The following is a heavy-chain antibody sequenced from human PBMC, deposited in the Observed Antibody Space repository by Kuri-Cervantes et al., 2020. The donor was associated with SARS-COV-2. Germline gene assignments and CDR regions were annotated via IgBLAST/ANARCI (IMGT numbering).Heavy chain of an antibody. Sequence: GESLKISCAASGFTFSSYGMHWVRQAPGKGLEWVAVIRYDGSNKYYADSVKGRFTISRDNSKNTLYLQMNSLRAEDTAVYYCAKERSNRVAVAQWGQGTLVTVSS. D-gene: IGHD6-19*01. V-gene: IGHV3-30*02. CDR3: AKERSNRVAVAQ. CDR2: IRYDGSNK. CDR1: GFTFSSYG. J-gene: IGHJ4*02.